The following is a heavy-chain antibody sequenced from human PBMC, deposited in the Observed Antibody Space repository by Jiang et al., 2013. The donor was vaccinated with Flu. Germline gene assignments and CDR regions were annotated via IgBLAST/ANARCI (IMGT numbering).Heavy chain of an antibody. J-gene: IGHJ3*02. CDR1: GGSITSSSHY. D-gene: IGHD3-22*01. CDR3: GRPYCDSSGYWGAFDI. V-gene: IGHV4-39*02. Sequence: SQTLSLTCTVSGGSITSSSHYWSWVRQPPGKGLEWIGSIYYSGNTYYNPSLKSRVTISIDTSKNHFSLKLSSVTAADTALYYCGRPYCDSSGYWGAFDIWGQGTMVTVSS. CDR2: IYYSGNT.